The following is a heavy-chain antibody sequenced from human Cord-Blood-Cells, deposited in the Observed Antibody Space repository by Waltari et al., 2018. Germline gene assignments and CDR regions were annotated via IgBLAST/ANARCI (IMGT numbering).Heavy chain of an antibody. V-gene: IGHV1-2*02. D-gene: IGHD2-21*01. CDR2: ISPNSEGT. CDR3: ARWWGSAD. J-gene: IGHJ4*02. CDR1: GYTFTGYY. Sequence: QVQLVQSGAEAKKPGASVKVSCKASGYTFTGYYMHWVRQAPGQGLEWMGWISPNSEGTNYAQKFQGRVTMTRASSISTAYMELSRLGSDDTAVYYWARWWGSADWGQGTLVTVSS.